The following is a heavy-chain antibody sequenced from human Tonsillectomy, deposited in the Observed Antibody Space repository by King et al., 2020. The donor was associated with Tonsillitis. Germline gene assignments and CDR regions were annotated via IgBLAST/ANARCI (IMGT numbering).Heavy chain of an antibody. CDR1: GFTFSSYG. V-gene: IGHV3-30*18. CDR2: ISYDGSNK. D-gene: IGHD5-18*01. J-gene: IGHJ5*02. CDR3: AKFTTAMAT. Sequence: VQLVESGGGVVQPGRSLRLSCAASGFTFSSYGMHWVRQAPGKGLEWVAVISYDGSNKYYADSVKGRFTISRDNSKNTLYLQMNSLRAEDTAVYYCAKFTTAMATWGQGTLVTVSS.